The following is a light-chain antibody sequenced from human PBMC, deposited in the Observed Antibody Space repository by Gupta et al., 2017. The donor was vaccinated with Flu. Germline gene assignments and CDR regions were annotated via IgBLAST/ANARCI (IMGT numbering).Light chain of an antibody. CDR1: TRDVGGYNF. J-gene: IGLJ3*02. CDR3: ISYTSSSTLV. CDR2: EVT. Sequence: QSALTQPASVSGSPGQSITISCTGTTRDVGGYNFVSWYQQHPGKAPKLIIYEVTNRPSGVSNRFSGSKSGNTASLTISGLQAEDEADYYCISYTSSSTLVFGGGTKLTVL. V-gene: IGLV2-14*01.